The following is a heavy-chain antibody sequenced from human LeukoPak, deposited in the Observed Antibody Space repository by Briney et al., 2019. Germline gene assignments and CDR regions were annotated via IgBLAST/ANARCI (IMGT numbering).Heavy chain of an antibody. Sequence: PSETLSLTCAVYGGSFSGYYWSWIRQPPGKGLEWIGEINHSGSTNYNPSLKSRVTISVDTSKNQFSLKLSSVTAADTAVYYCARIGIPGPFDYWGQGTLVTVSS. V-gene: IGHV4-34*01. D-gene: IGHD2-21*01. J-gene: IGHJ4*02. CDR2: INHSGST. CDR1: GGSFSGYY. CDR3: ARIGIPGPFDY.